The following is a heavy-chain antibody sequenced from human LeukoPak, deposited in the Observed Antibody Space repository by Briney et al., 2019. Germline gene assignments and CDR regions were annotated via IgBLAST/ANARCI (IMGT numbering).Heavy chain of an antibody. CDR1: GYSISSGYF. Sequence: SETLSLTCTVSGYSISSGYFWGWIRQPPGKGLEWIGSIYHSGTTYYNPSLKSRVTISVDTSKNQFSLKLSSVTAADTVVYYCARDNRQQQLDFDYWGQGTLVTVSS. J-gene: IGHJ4*02. D-gene: IGHD6-13*01. CDR2: IYHSGTT. V-gene: IGHV4-38-2*02. CDR3: ARDNRQQQLDFDY.